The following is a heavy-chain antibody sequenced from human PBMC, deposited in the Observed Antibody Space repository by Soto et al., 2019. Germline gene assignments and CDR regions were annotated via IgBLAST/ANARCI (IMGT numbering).Heavy chain of an antibody. Sequence: QVQLVQSGAEVKKPGASVKVSCKASGYAFTSYTLHWVRQAPGQRLEWMGWVNAGDGDTKYSQKFQGRVTITRDTSATTAYMHLISLRSEDTAVYYCTREGRYGDYVDFWGQGTLVTVSS. V-gene: IGHV1-3*01. CDR3: TREGRYGDYVDF. D-gene: IGHD4-17*01. J-gene: IGHJ4*02. CDR2: VNAGDGDT. CDR1: GYAFTSYT.